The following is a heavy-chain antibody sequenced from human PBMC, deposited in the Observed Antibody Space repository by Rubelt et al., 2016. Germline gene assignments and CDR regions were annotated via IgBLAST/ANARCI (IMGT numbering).Heavy chain of an antibody. CDR3: ARDIAAAGTSFDY. D-gene: IGHD6-13*01. J-gene: IGHJ4*02. Sequence: TYYRSKWYNDYAVSVKSRITINPGTSKNQFSLQLNSVTPEDTAVYYCARDIAAAGTSFDYWGQGTLVTVSS. CDR2: TYYRSKWYN. V-gene: IGHV6-1*01.